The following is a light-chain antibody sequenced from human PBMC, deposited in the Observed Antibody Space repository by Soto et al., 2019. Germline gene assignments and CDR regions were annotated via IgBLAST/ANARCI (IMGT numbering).Light chain of an antibody. Sequence: QSVLTQSPSASASLGASVKLTCTLSSGHSTYSIAWHQQPPEKGPRYLMSLSSDGSHTKGDGIPYRFSGSSSGAERYLTISSLQSEDEADYYCQTWGTGYVVFGGGTKLTVL. CDR3: QTWGTGYVV. CDR2: LSSDGSH. CDR1: SGHSTYS. J-gene: IGLJ2*01. V-gene: IGLV4-69*01.